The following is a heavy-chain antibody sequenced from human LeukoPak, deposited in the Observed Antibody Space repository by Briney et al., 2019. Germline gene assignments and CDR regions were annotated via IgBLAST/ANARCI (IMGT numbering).Heavy chain of an antibody. J-gene: IGHJ6*03. Sequence: PGGSLRLSCAASGFTFSSYGMHWVRQAPGKGLEWVAFIRYDGSNKYYADSVKGRFTISRDNSKNTLYLQMNSLRAEDTAVYYCAKGAAVAKLNYMDVWGKGTTVTISS. D-gene: IGHD6-19*01. CDR3: AKGAAVAKLNYMDV. CDR1: GFTFSSYG. CDR2: IRYDGSNK. V-gene: IGHV3-30*02.